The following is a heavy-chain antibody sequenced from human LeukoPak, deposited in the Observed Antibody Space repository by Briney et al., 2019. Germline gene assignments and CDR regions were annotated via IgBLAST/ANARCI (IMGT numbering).Heavy chain of an antibody. D-gene: IGHD3-22*01. CDR2: INSDGINT. CDR3: ARDLGQYYDTSDNWFDP. CDR1: GFTFSNYW. Sequence: GSLRLSCAASGFTFSNYWMHWVRQAPGKGLVWVSRINSDGINTSYADSVKGRFTISRDNAKNTLNLQMNSLRAEDTAVYYCARDLGQYYDTSDNWFDPWGQGTLVTVSS. V-gene: IGHV3-74*01. J-gene: IGHJ5*02.